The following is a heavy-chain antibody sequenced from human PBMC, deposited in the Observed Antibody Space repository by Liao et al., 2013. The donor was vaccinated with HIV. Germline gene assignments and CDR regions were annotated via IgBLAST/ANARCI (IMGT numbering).Heavy chain of an antibody. CDR2: IYTSGST. CDR3: AKDGADGTTAR. D-gene: IGHD1-1*01. CDR1: GASISNYY. J-gene: IGHJ4*02. V-gene: IGHV4-4*07. Sequence: QVQLQESGPGLVKPSETLSLTCTVSGASISNYYWNWIRQPAGKRLEWIGRIYTSGSTNYNPSLRSRVTLSGDMSKNQFSLKLKSVTAADTAVYYCAKDGADGTTARWGQGTLVTVSS.